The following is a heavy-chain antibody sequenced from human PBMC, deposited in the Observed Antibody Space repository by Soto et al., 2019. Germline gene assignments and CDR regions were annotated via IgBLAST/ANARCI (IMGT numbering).Heavy chain of an antibody. CDR3: ASQLDLGYCSGGSCSTGGEFDY. CDR1: GGSISSGGYY. Sequence: SETLSLTCTVSGGSISSGGYYWSWIRQHPGKGLEWIGYIYYSGSTYYNPSLKSRVTISVDTSKNQFSLKLSSVTAADTAVYYCASQLDLGYCSGGSCSTGGEFDYWGQGTLVTVSS. J-gene: IGHJ4*02. V-gene: IGHV4-31*03. D-gene: IGHD2-15*01. CDR2: IYYSGST.